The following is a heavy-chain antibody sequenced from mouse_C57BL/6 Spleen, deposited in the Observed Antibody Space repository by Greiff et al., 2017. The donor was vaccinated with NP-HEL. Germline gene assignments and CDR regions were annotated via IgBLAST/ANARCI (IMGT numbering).Heavy chain of an antibody. CDR3: ARSTVVARAYYFDY. V-gene: IGHV1-64*01. CDR2: IHPNSGST. CDR1: GYTFTSYW. Sequence: QVQLQQPGAELVKPGASVKLSCKASGYTFTSYWMHWVKQRPGQGLEWIGMIHPNSGSTNYNEKFKSKATLTVDKSSSTAYMQLSSLTSEDSAVYYCARSTVVARAYYFDYWGQGTTLTVSS. J-gene: IGHJ2*01. D-gene: IGHD1-1*01.